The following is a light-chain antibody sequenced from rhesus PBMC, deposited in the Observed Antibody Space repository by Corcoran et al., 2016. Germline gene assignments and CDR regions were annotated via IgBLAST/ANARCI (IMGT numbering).Light chain of an antibody. CDR3: QQYNSAPYS. J-gene: IGKJ2*01. V-gene: IGKV1-16*01. CDR2: KAS. Sequence: DIQMTQSPSSLSASVGDKVTIPCQASQSISSWLAWYQQKPGKAPKPLIYKASSLESGVPSRFSVSGSGTDFTLTISSLQPEDFATYYCQQYNSAPYSFGQGTKVEIK. CDR1: QSISSW.